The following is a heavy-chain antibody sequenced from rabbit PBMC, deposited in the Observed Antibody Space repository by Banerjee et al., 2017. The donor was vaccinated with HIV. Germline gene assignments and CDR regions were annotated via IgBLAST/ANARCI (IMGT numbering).Heavy chain of an antibody. V-gene: IGHV1S45*01. Sequence: QEQLEESGGDLVKPGASLTLTCTASGFDFSSSYWICWVRQAPGKGLEWIACIVTGSSSSTYYASWAKGRFTISKTSSTTVTLQMTSLTAADTATYFCARYASTYYPNLWGQGTLVTVS. CDR3: ARYASTYYPNL. J-gene: IGHJ4*01. D-gene: IGHD8-1*01. CDR2: IVTGSSSST. CDR1: GFDFSSSYW.